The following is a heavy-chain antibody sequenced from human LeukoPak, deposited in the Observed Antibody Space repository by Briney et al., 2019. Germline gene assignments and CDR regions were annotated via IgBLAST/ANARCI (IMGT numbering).Heavy chain of an antibody. CDR1: GVSLISGDYY. V-gene: IGHV4-30-4*01. Sequence: SETLSLTCTVSGVSLISGDYYWSWIRQPPGKGLECLGYIYYSGSTYYNPSLKSRVTLSVDTSKTHFSLKLSSVTAADPAVYYCASGNRRYDFWSGYQYNWFDPWGQGPLVPVSS. J-gene: IGHJ5*02. CDR2: IYYSGST. D-gene: IGHD3-3*01. CDR3: ASGNRRYDFWSGYQYNWFDP.